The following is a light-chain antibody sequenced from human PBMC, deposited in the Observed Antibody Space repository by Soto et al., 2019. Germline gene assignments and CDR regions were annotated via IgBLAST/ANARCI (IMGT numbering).Light chain of an antibody. CDR2: DVS. J-gene: IGLJ1*01. Sequence: QSVLTQPASVSGSPGHSITISCTGTSSDVGGYNYVSWYQQHPGKAPKLMIYDVSNRPSGVSNRFSGSKSGNTASLTISGLQAEDEADYYCSSYTSSSPSFGTGTKVTVL. V-gene: IGLV2-14*01. CDR3: SSYTSSSPS. CDR1: SSDVGGYNY.